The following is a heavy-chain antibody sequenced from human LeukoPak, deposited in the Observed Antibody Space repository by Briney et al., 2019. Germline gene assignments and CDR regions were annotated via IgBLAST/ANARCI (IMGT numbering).Heavy chain of an antibody. Sequence: SVKVSCKASGDTFSSYTISWVRQAPGQGLEWMGGIFPIFRTSNYAQKFQGRVTITMDESTNTAYMELSSLRSEDTAVYYCASSELGFCSRTSCHDFDYWGQGTLVTLSS. CDR1: GDTFSSYT. CDR3: ASSELGFCSRTSCHDFDY. D-gene: IGHD2-2*01. V-gene: IGHV1-69*05. J-gene: IGHJ4*02. CDR2: IFPIFRTS.